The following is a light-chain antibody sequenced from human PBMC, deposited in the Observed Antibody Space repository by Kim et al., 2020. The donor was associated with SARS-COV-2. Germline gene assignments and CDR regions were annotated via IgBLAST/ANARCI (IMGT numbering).Light chain of an antibody. CDR2: GAS. CDR3: QQSGSSPPT. J-gene: IGKJ1*01. CDR1: QSVSNNY. Sequence: EIVLTQSPGTLSLSPGERATLSCRASQSVSNNYLAWYQQKPGQAPRLLIHGASSRATGIPDRFSGSGSGTDFTHTISRLEPEDFAVYYCQQSGSSPPTFGQGTKVEIK. V-gene: IGKV3-20*01.